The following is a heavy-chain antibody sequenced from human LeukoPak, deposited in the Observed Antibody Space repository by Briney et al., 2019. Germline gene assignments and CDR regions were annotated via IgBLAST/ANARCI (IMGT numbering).Heavy chain of an antibody. Sequence: GGSLRLSCAASGFTFSDYYMSWIRQAPGKGLERVSYISSSGSTIYYADSVKGRFTISRDNAKNSLYLQMNSLRAEDTAVYYCARETTVVTSTSGYWGQGTLVTVSS. CDR3: ARETTVVTSTSGY. V-gene: IGHV3-11*01. J-gene: IGHJ4*02. CDR1: GFTFSDYY. CDR2: ISSSGSTI. D-gene: IGHD4-23*01.